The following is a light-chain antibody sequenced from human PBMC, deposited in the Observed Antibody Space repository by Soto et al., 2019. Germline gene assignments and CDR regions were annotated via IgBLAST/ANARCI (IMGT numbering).Light chain of an antibody. Sequence: QSVLTQPPSVSGAPGQTVTISCTGSSSNIGAGYDVHWYQQLPGTAPKLLIYDNSNRPSGVPDRFSGSKSGTSASLAITGLQAEDEADYYCQSYDRSLSGSRVFGTGTKLTVL. J-gene: IGLJ1*01. CDR2: DNS. V-gene: IGLV1-40*01. CDR3: QSYDRSLSGSRV. CDR1: SSNIGAGYD.